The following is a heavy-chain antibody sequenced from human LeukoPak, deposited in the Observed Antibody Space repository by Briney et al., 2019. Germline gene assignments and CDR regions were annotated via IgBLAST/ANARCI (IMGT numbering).Heavy chain of an antibody. CDR3: AKTGRGILTGPSDENYYYYYGMDA. J-gene: IGHJ6*02. D-gene: IGHD3-9*01. V-gene: IGHV3-23*01. CDR2: ISGSGGST. Sequence: PGGSLRLSCAASGFTFSSYAMSWVRQAPGKGLEWVSAISGSGGSTYYADSVKGRFTISRDNSKNTLYLQMNSLRAEDTAVYYCAKTGRGILTGPSDENYYYYYGMDAWGQGTTVTVSS. CDR1: GFTFSSYA.